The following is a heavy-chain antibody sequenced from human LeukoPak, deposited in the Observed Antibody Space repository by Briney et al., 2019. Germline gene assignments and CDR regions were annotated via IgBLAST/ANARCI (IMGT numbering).Heavy chain of an antibody. J-gene: IGHJ4*02. D-gene: IGHD3-22*01. CDR3: ATSYDSSGNN. V-gene: IGHV3-7*01. CDR2: IKQDGSAK. Sequence: GGSLRLSCAASGFTLSSYAMSWVRQAPGKGLEWVANIKQDGSAKYYVDSVKGRFTISRDNARNSLYLEMNNLRAEDTAIYYCATSYDSSGNNWGQGTLVTVSS. CDR1: GFTLSSYA.